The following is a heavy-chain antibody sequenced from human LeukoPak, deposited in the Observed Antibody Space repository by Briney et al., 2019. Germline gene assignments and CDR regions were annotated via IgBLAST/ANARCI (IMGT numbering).Heavy chain of an antibody. CDR1: GFTFSSYW. CDR3: AKNGDRGAFCSGGTCYPYYYYMDV. CDR2: IKQDGSEK. D-gene: IGHD2-15*01. V-gene: IGHV3-7*01. J-gene: IGHJ6*03. Sequence: PGGSLRLSCAASGFTFSSYWMSWVRQAPGKGLEWVANIKQDGSEKYYVDSVKGRFTISRDNVKNSLYLQMNSLRAEDTAVYYCAKNGDRGAFCSGGTCYPYYYYMDVWGKGTTVTISS.